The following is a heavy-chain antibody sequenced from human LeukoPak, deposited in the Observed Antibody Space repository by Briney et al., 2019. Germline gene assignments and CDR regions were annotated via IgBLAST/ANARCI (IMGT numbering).Heavy chain of an antibody. Sequence: SVKVSCKASGGTFSSYAISWVRQAPGQGLEWMGGIIPIFGTANYEQKVQGRVTITTDESTSTAYMELSSLRSEDTAVYYCASGNRGSSWSTDYYYYYMDVWGKGTTVTVSS. CDR1: GGTFSSYA. V-gene: IGHV1-69*05. D-gene: IGHD6-13*01. CDR3: ASGNRGSSWSTDYYYYYMDV. J-gene: IGHJ6*03. CDR2: IIPIFGTA.